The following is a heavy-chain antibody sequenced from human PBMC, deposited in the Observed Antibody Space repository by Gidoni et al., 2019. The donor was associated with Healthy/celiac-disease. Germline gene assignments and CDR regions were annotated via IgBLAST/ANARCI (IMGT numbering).Heavy chain of an antibody. CDR3: ARKVGYSSPAYYYYGMDV. V-gene: IGHV3-48*02. D-gene: IGHD4-4*01. Sequence: EVQLVESGGGLVQPGGSLRLPCAASGFTFSSYSMNWVRQAPGKGLEWVSYISSSSSTIYYADSVKGRFTISRDNAKNSLYLQMNSLRDEDTAVYYCARKVGYSSPAYYYYGMDVRGQGTTVTVSS. J-gene: IGHJ6*02. CDR1: GFTFSSYS. CDR2: ISSSSSTI.